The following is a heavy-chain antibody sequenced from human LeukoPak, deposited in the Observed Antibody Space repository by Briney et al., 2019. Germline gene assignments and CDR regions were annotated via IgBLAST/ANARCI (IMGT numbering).Heavy chain of an antibody. CDR3: ARDLLRVNDDAFDI. CDR2: IKQDGVEK. V-gene: IGHV3-7*01. Sequence: GGSLRLSCAASGFTFSGYWMTWVRQAPGKGLEWVANIKQDGVEKNYVDSVKGRFTISRDNAKNSLYLQMNSLRAEDTAVYYCARDLLRVNDDAFDIWGQGTMVTVSS. D-gene: IGHD4-17*01. J-gene: IGHJ3*02. CDR1: GFTFSGYW.